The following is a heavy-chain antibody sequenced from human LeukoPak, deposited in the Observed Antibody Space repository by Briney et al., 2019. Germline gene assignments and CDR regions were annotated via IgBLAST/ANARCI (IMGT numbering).Heavy chain of an antibody. CDR2: ITRSGDYT. CDR1: GFTFSTYV. Sequence: PGGSLRLSCAASGFTFSTYVMSWVRQAPGKGLEWVSAITRSGDYTNYADSVKGRFTISRDNSKNTLYLQMNSLRAEDTALYYCARGMDGGAFAIWGQGTMVAVSS. J-gene: IGHJ3*02. V-gene: IGHV3-23*01. D-gene: IGHD3-16*01. CDR3: ARGMDGGAFAI.